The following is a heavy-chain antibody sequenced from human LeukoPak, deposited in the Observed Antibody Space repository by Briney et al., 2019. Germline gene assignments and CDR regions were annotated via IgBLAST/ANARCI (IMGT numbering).Heavy chain of an antibody. CDR1: GGSFSGFY. V-gene: IGHV4-34*01. CDR2: IKDTVNT. J-gene: IGHJ6*03. Sequence: SETLSLTCAVDGGSFSGFYWSWIRQTPRQGREWIGEIKDTVNTNYNPSLTDYNPSLKSRVTLSVDSSKNELSLEVTSVTAADTGVYYCARVRHDPLEYGYYMDVWGTGTTVSVSS. CDR3: ARVRHDPLEYGYYMDV. D-gene: IGHD3-3*01.